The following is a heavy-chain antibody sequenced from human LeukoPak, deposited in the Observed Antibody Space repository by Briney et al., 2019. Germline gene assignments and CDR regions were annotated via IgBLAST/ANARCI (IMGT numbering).Heavy chain of an antibody. CDR1: GFTVSSNY. V-gene: IGHV3-23*01. D-gene: IGHD2/OR15-2a*01. Sequence: GGSLRLSCAASGFTVSSNYMSWVRQAPGKGLEWVSAVSGSGVSKYYAGSVKGRFTISRDNSKNTLYLQMNSLRAEDTALYYCAKSCNSGNCYYNYWGQGTLVTVSS. J-gene: IGHJ4*02. CDR2: VSGSGVSK. CDR3: AKSCNSGNCYYNY.